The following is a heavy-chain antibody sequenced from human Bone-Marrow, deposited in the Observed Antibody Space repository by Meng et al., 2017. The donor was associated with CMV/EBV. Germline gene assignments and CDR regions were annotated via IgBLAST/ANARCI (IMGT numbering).Heavy chain of an antibody. V-gene: IGHV1-69*05. CDR3: ARSFLGGATRRVWDYFAF. J-gene: IGHJ4*02. D-gene: IGHD3-16*01. CDR2: IIPIFGTA. CDR1: GGTFSSYA. Sequence: SVKVSCKASGGTFSSYAISWVRQAPGQGLEWMGGIIPIFGTANYAQKFQVRVTITTDESTCTSYMELSSRRSEDTAVYYWARSFLGGATRRVWDYFAFWSQGTLLTVSS.